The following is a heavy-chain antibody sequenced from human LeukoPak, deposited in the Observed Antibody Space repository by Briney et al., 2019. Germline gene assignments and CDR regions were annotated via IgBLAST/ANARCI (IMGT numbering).Heavy chain of an antibody. CDR3: AKDRYEWLVNGGIDY. CDR1: GFTFDDYA. V-gene: IGHV3-9*01. CDR2: ISWNSGSI. D-gene: IGHD6-19*01. Sequence: PGGSLRLSCAASGFTFDDYAMHWVRQAPGKGLEWVSGISWNSGSIGYADSVKGRFTISRDNAKNSLYLQMNSLRAEDTALYYCAKDRYEWLVNGGIDYWGQGTLVTVSS. J-gene: IGHJ4*02.